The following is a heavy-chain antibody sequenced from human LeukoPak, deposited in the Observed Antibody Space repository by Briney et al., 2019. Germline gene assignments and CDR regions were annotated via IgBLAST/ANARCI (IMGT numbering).Heavy chain of an antibody. J-gene: IGHJ4*02. CDR3: AGWSTRSRLYCGGDCYFDY. CDR1: GGSINSYY. V-gene: IGHV4-59*08. D-gene: IGHD2-21*02. Sequence: SETLSLTCTVSGGSINSYYWCCIRQPPGKGLEWIGYIYYSGSTNYNPSLKSRVTISVDTSKNQFSLKLSSVTAADTAVYYCAGWSTRSRLYCGGDCYFDYWGQGTLVTVSS. CDR2: IYYSGST.